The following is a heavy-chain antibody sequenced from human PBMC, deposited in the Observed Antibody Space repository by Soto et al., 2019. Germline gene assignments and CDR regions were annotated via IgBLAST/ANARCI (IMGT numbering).Heavy chain of an antibody. CDR1: GYTFTRYG. V-gene: IGHV1-18*01. J-gene: IGHJ6*02. D-gene: IGHD2-8*01. CDR3: AKNGQPPYYYYGLDV. Sequence: ASVKVSCKASGYTFTRYGISWVRQAPGQGLEWMGWISGYNGDTNYAQKIQDKVSMTIDTSTGTAYMELRSLTSDDTAIYYCAKNGQPPYYYYGLDVWGQGT. CDR2: ISGYNGDT.